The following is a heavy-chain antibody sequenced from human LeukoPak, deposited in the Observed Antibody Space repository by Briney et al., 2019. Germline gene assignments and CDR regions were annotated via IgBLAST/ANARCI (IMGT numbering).Heavy chain of an antibody. Sequence: SETLSLTCTVSGASISSYYWGWIRQPPTKELEWIGYVYPSGYTSDNPSLRSRVTISLDTSKNQFSLKLSSVTAADTAVYYCARIAGYNYGYNYFDSWGQGTLVTVSS. J-gene: IGHJ4*02. CDR2: VYPSGYT. D-gene: IGHD5-18*01. CDR3: ARIAGYNYGYNYFDS. V-gene: IGHV4-59*01. CDR1: GASISSYY.